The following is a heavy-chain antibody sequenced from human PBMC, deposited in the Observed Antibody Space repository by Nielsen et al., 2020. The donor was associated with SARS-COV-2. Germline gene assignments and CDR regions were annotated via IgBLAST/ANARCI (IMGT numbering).Heavy chain of an antibody. CDR3: ARVPLYSSGWYYFDY. J-gene: IGHJ4*02. Sequence: GESLKISCAVSGFDFSDFGIHWVRQAPGKGLEWVAVMSSDGRNELYADSVKGRFTISRDNSKNTLYLQMNSLRAEDTAVYYCARVPLYSSGWYYFDYWGQGTLVTVSS. CDR2: MSSDGRNE. D-gene: IGHD6-19*01. CDR1: GFDFSDFG. V-gene: IGHV3-30*03.